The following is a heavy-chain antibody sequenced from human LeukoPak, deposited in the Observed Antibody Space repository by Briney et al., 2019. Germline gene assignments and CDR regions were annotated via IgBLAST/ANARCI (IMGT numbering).Heavy chain of an antibody. J-gene: IGHJ6*03. Sequence: ASVKVSCKTSGHSINTFGITWVRQAPGQGLEWIGWMSSDNDNTNYADKFQGRVTITRDTSRTTAYMELRSLRSDDTAVYFCANVAKGRYFFYYMDVWGAGTTVTVSS. V-gene: IGHV1-18*01. CDR2: MSSDNDNT. CDR3: ANVAKGRYFFYYMDV. CDR1: GHSINTFG. D-gene: IGHD5-12*01.